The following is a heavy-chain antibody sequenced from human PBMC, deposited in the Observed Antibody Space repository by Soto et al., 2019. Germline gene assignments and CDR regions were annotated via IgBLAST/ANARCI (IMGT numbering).Heavy chain of an antibody. CDR1: GFTFSSYA. CDR2: ISGSGGST. J-gene: IGHJ4*02. Sequence: PGGSLRLSCAASGFTFSSYAMSWVRQAPGKGLEWVSAISGSGGSTYYADSVKGRFTISRDNSKNTLYLQMNSLRAEDTAVYYCAKDRVIAVAGTIRAQMNYFDYWGQGTLVTVSS. CDR3: AKDRVIAVAGTIRAQMNYFDY. V-gene: IGHV3-23*01. D-gene: IGHD6-19*01.